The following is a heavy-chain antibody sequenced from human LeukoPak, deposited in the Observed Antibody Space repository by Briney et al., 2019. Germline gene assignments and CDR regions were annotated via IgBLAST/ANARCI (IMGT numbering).Heavy chain of an antibody. CDR2: VFPADSDA. V-gene: IGHV5-51*01. Sequence: GESLKISCKGSGYSFVNSWIGWVRQMPGKGLEWMGIVFPADSDARYSPSFQGQVTFSADKSISTAYLQWNSLKASDSAMYYCARHGGAFDYWGQGTLVTVSS. CDR1: GYSFVNSW. J-gene: IGHJ4*02. CDR3: ARHGGAFDY. D-gene: IGHD4-17*01.